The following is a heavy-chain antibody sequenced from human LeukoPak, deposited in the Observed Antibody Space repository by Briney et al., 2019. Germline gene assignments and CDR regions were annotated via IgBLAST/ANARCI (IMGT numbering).Heavy chain of an antibody. CDR2: IIPIFGSA. CDR3: ARSGTYYYYYYMDV. J-gene: IGHJ6*03. CDR1: GGTFSSYV. Sequence: SVKVSCKASGGTFSSYVIIWVRQAPGQGLEWMGGIIPIFGSANYAQKFQGRVTITADESTSTAYMELSSLRSEDTAVYYCARSGTYYYYYYMDVWGKGPTVTISS. V-gene: IGHV1-69*13.